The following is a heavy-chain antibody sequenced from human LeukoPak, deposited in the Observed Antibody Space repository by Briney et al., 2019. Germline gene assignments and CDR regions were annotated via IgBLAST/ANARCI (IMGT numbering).Heavy chain of an antibody. CDR1: GGTFSNYA. CDR2: IIPIFGTA. Sequence: SVKVSCKASGGTFSNYAISWVRQAPGQGLEWMGGIIPIFGTANYAQKFQGRVTITADESTSTAYMELSSLRSEDTAVYYCARKDSGSLDYYYYGMDVWGQGTTVTVSS. V-gene: IGHV1-69*13. D-gene: IGHD1-26*01. J-gene: IGHJ6*02. CDR3: ARKDSGSLDYYYYGMDV.